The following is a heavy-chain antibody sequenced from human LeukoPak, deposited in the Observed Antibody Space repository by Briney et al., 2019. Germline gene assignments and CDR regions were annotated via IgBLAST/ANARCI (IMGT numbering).Heavy chain of an antibody. D-gene: IGHD3-10*01. CDR3: ARADGSGSHSGFDY. Sequence: ASVKVSCKASGYTFTDYFIHWVRQAPGQGLEWMGWVNPHSGGRNLAQKFQGRVTMTRDTSISTAYMELSRLRSDDTAVYYCARADGSGSHSGFDYWGQGTLVTVSS. V-gene: IGHV1-2*02. J-gene: IGHJ4*02. CDR1: GYTFTDYF. CDR2: VNPHSGGR.